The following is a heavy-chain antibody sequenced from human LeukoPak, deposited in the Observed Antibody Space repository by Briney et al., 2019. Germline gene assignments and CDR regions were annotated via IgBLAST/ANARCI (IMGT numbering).Heavy chain of an antibody. J-gene: IGHJ4*02. CDR3: AKGFCSGSCHGGYFDY. Sequence: GGSLRLSCAAPGLTFNSYAMSWVRQAPGKGLEWVSAISASGTNTYYADSVKGRFTISRDNSKNTLYLQVNSLRVDDTTVYYCAKGFCSGSCHGGYFDYWGQGTLVTVSS. CDR2: ISASGTNT. V-gene: IGHV3-23*01. CDR1: GLTFNSYA. D-gene: IGHD2-15*01.